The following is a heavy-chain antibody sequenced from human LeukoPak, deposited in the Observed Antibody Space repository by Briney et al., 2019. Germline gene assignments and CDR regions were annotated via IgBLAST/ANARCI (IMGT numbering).Heavy chain of an antibody. Sequence: ASVKVSCKASGGTFSSYAISWVRQAPGQGLEWMGWTSAYNGKTNYAQKFQGRVTMTTDTSTTTAYMELRSLRSDDSAVYYCARDLDFWSGYLFDYWGQGTLVTVSS. CDR1: GGTFSSYA. CDR2: TSAYNGKT. V-gene: IGHV1-18*01. D-gene: IGHD3-3*01. J-gene: IGHJ4*02. CDR3: ARDLDFWSGYLFDY.